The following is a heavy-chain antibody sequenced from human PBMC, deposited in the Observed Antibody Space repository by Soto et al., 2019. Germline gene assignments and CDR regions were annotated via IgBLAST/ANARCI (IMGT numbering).Heavy chain of an antibody. CDR3: ARLSKTWFDP. CDR1: GGSISSYY. V-gene: IGHV4-59*08. CDR2: ISYSGST. Sequence: SETLSLTCTVSGGSISSYYWSWIRQPPGKGLEWIGYISYSGSTNYNPSLKSRVPIPEEKSKNQFSLKLSSVTAADTAVYYCARLSKTWFDPWGQGTLVTVSS. D-gene: IGHD4-4*01. J-gene: IGHJ5*02.